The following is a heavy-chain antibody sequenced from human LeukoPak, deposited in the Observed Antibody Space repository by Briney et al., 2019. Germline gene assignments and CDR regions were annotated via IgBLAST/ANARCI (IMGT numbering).Heavy chain of an antibody. J-gene: IGHJ1*01. CDR2: IYTSGST. V-gene: IGHV4-61*02. CDR1: GGSISSGSYY. CDR3: ASYDSSGYSYFQH. Sequence: PSETLSLTCTVSGGSISSGSYYWSWIRQPAGKGLEWIGRIYTSGSTNYNPSLKSRVTISVDTSKNQFSLKLSSVTAADTAVYYCASYDSSGYSYFQHWGQGTLVTVSS. D-gene: IGHD3-22*01.